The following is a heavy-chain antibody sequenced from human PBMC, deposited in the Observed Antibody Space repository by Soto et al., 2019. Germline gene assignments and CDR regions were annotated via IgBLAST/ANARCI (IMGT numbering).Heavy chain of an antibody. V-gene: IGHV3-33*01. Sequence: GGSLRLSCAASGFTFSSYGMHWVRQAPGKGLEWVAVIWYDGSNKYYADSVKGRFTISRDNSKNTLYLQMNSLRAEDTAVYYCARDAEYSSSPGPKIYYYYYMDVWGKGTTVTVSS. D-gene: IGHD6-6*01. CDR2: IWYDGSNK. J-gene: IGHJ6*03. CDR1: GFTFSSYG. CDR3: ARDAEYSSSPGPKIYYYYYMDV.